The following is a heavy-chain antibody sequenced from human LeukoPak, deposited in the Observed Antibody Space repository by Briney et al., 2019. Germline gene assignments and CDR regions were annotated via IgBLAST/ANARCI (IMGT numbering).Heavy chain of an antibody. CDR1: GFTFSSYA. V-gene: IGHV3-23*01. J-gene: IGHJ6*04. CDR2: ISGSGGST. Sequence: SGGSLRLSCAASGFTFSSYAMSWVRQAPGKGLEWVSAISGSGGSTYYADSVKGRFTISRDNSKNTLYLQMNSLRAEDTAVYYCAKDLSSSWYYYYGMDVWGKGPRSPSPQ. CDR3: AKDLSSSWYYYYGMDV. D-gene: IGHD6-13*01.